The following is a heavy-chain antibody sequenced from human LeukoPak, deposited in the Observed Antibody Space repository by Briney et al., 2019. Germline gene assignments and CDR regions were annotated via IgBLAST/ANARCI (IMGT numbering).Heavy chain of an antibody. D-gene: IGHD3-16*02. CDR2: ISSSGSNI. Sequence: PGGSLRLSCAASGFTFSDYYMSWIRQAPGKGLEWGSYISSSGSNIYYADPVKGRCTISRDNAKNSLYLQMNSLRAEDTAVYYCARYRERYYYYMDVWGKGTTVTVS. J-gene: IGHJ6*03. CDR3: ARYRERYYYYMDV. CDR1: GFTFSDYY. V-gene: IGHV3-11*04.